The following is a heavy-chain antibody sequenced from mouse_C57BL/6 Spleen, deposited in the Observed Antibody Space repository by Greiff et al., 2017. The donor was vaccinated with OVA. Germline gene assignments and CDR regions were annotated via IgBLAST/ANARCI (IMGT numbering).Heavy chain of an antibody. CDR1: GFTFSDYG. D-gene: IGHD2-2*01. Sequence: EVQLVESGGGLVKPGGSLKLSCAASGFTFSDYGMHWVRQAPEKGLEWVAYISSGSSTIYYADTVKGRFTISRDNAKNTLFLQMTSLRSEDTAMYYCARPPYGYDRDWYFDVWGTGTTVTVSS. CDR3: ARPPYGYDRDWYFDV. J-gene: IGHJ1*03. V-gene: IGHV5-17*01. CDR2: ISSGSSTI.